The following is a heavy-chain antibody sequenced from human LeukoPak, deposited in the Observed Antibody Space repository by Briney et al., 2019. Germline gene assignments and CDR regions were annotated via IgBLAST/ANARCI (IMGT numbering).Heavy chain of an antibody. CDR3: AREDVAYCSSTSCYAGWFDP. CDR1: GGTFSSYA. J-gene: IGHJ5*02. Sequence: SVKVSCKASGGTFSSYAISWVRQAPGQGLEWMGGIIPIFGTANYAQKFQGRITITADKSTSTAYMELSSLRSEDTAVYYCAREDVAYCSSTSCYAGWFDPWGQGTLVTVSS. CDR2: IIPIFGTA. D-gene: IGHD2-2*01. V-gene: IGHV1-69*06.